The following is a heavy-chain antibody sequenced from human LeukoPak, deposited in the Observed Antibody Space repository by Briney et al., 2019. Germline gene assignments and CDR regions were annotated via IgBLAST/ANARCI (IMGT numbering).Heavy chain of an antibody. CDR1: GGTFSSYA. V-gene: IGHV1-69*05. Sequence: GASVKVSCKASGGTFSSYAISWVRQAPGQGLEWMGGIIPIFGTANYAQKFQGRVTITTDESTSTAYMELSSLRSEDTAVYYCARDLADRHPPTDIWGQGTMVTVSS. J-gene: IGHJ3*02. CDR3: ARDLADRHPPTDI. CDR2: IIPIFGTA. D-gene: IGHD1-14*01.